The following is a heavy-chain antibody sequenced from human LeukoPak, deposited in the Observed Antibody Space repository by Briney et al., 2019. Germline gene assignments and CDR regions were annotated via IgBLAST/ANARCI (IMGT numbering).Heavy chain of an antibody. V-gene: IGHV4-39*07. J-gene: IGHJ4*02. CDR2: IYYSGST. D-gene: IGHD4-23*01. Sequence: SETLSLTCIVSGGSISSSNYYWGWIRQPPGKGLEWIGSIYYSGSTYYNPSLKSRVTISVDTSKNQFSLKLSSVTAADTAVYYCARSAVTTFGSLVSDYWGQGTLVTVSS. CDR3: ARSAVTTFGSLVSDY. CDR1: GGSISSSNYY.